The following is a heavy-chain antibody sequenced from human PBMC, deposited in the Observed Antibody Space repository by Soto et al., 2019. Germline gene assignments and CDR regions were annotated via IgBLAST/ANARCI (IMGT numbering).Heavy chain of an antibody. CDR1: GGSLTDYY. J-gene: IGHJ4*02. D-gene: IGHD1-26*01. CDR2: IYYSGST. V-gene: IGHV4-59*08. CDR3: ARHDGGATIDY. Sequence: SETLSLTCTVSGGSLTDYYWSWIRQPPGKGLEWIGYIYYSGSTNYNPSLKSRVTISVDTSKNQFSLKLSSVTAADTAVYYCARHDGGATIDYWGQGTLVTVS.